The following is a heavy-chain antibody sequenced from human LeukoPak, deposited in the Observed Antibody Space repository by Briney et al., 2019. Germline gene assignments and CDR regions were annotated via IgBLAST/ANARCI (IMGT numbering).Heavy chain of an antibody. V-gene: IGHV3-21*01. CDR2: ISSSSSYI. Sequence: SGGSLRLSCAASGFTFSSYGVNWVRQAPGKGLEWVAYISSSSSYIYYADSVKGRFTISRDNAKKSLYLQMNSLRAEDTAVYYCARDPPTITLAGNGNDYWGQGTLVTVSS. CDR1: GFTFSSYG. D-gene: IGHD6-19*01. J-gene: IGHJ4*02. CDR3: ARDPPTITLAGNGNDY.